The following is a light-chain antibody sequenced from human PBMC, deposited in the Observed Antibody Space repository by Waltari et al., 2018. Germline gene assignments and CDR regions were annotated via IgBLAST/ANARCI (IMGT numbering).Light chain of an antibody. J-gene: IGLJ2*01. CDR3: SSYMDTTTLEL. CDR1: SSDVGSYNY. Sequence: QSALTQPASVSGSPGQSITISCTGTSSDVGSYNYVSWYQQHPGKAPKLIIYDVTNRPSGVSNRFPGSKSGNTASLTISGLQAEDEADYYCSSYMDTTTLELFGGGTSLTVL. V-gene: IGLV2-14*03. CDR2: DVT.